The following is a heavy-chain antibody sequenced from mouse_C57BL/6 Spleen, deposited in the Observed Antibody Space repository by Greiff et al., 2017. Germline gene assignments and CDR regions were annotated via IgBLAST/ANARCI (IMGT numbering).Heavy chain of an antibody. CDR1: GFNIKDDY. J-gene: IGHJ4*01. V-gene: IGHV14-4*01. Sequence: EVQLQQSGAELVRPGASVKLSCTASGFNIKDDYMHWVKQRPEQGLEWIGWIDPENGDTEYASKFQGKATITADTSSNTAYLQLSSLTSEDTAVYYCTGDYGFYAMDYWGQGTSGTVSS. D-gene: IGHD1-1*02. CDR2: IDPENGDT. CDR3: TGDYGFYAMDY.